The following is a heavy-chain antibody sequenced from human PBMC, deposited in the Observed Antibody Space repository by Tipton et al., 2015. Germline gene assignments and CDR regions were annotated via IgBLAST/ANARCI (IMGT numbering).Heavy chain of an antibody. CDR1: SDSISKYY. Sequence: TLSLTCSVSSDSISKYYWSWIRQPPGKELEWIGYIQYSGSTNYNPSLNSRVTISIDTSRNQFSLKLSSVTAGDTAVYYCARDFTPYQYYAMDVWGQGTTVTVSS. CDR3: ARDFTPYQYYAMDV. V-gene: IGHV4-4*08. J-gene: IGHJ6*02. CDR2: IQYSGST.